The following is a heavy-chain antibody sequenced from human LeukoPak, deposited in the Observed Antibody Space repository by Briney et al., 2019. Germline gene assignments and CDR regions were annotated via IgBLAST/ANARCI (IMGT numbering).Heavy chain of an antibody. CDR1: GFSFSTFA. J-gene: IGHJ3*02. D-gene: IGHD3-10*01. V-gene: IGHV3-30*04. CDR2: ISYDGRNK. CDR3: ARGRENRGEYSGGASDI. Sequence: GSLRLSCAASGFSFSTFAMHWVRQAPGKGLEWVAVISYDGRNKYYADSVKGRFTISRDDSKSTMYLQMNTLRTEDTAVYYCARGRENRGEYSGGASDIWGQGTMVTVSS.